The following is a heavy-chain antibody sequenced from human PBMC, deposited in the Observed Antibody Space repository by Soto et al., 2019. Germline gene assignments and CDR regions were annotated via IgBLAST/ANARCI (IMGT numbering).Heavy chain of an antibody. D-gene: IGHD3-22*01. J-gene: IGHJ3*02. CDR3: RADSSGYFYPDVFDI. V-gene: IGHV3-23*01. Sequence: PGGSLRLSCAASGFTFSNYAMSWVRQAPGKGLEWVSSFSGRGGSTYYADSVKGRFTISRDNAKNSLYLQMNSLRDEDTAVYYCRADSSGYFYPDVFDIWGQGTMVTVSS. CDR1: GFTFSNYA. CDR2: FSGRGGST.